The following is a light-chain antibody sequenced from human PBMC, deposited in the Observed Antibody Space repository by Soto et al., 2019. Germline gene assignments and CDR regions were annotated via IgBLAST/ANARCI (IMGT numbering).Light chain of an antibody. CDR3: SSYTSSSTL. Sequence: QSVLTQPASVSGSPGQSITISCTGTSSDVGGYNYVSWYQQHPGKAPKLMIYEVSNRPYGVSNRFSVSKSGNTASLTISGLQAEDEADYYCSSYTSSSTLFGGGTKLTVL. J-gene: IGLJ2*01. V-gene: IGLV2-14*01. CDR1: SSDVGGYNY. CDR2: EVS.